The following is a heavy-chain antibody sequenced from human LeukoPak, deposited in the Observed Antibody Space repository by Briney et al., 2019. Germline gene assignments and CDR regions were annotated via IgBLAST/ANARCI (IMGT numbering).Heavy chain of an antibody. J-gene: IGHJ4*02. V-gene: IGHV3-7*01. CDR1: GFPFSSYW. Sequence: HPGGSLRLSCVASGFPFSSYWMTWVRQAPGKGLEWVANIKQDGSKKSYVDSVKGRFTISRDNSKNTLYLQMNSLRAEDTAVYYCAKGRLIYWGQGTLVTVSS. CDR2: IKQDGSKK. D-gene: IGHD6-19*01. CDR3: AKGRLIY.